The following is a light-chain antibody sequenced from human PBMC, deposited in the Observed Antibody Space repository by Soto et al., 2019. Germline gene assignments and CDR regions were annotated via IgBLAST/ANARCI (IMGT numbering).Light chain of an antibody. CDR3: QQSYSTLSWT. CDR1: QSISSY. Sequence: DIQMTQSPSSLSASVGDRVTITCRASQSISSYLNWYQQKPGKAPKLLIYAASSLQSGVPSRFSGSGSGTDFTLTISSLQPEDFATYYCQQSYSTLSWTLGKGTKVEIK. J-gene: IGKJ1*01. CDR2: AAS. V-gene: IGKV1-39*01.